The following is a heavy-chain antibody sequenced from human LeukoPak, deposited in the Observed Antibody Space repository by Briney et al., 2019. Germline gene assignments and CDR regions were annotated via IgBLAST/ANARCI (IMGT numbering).Heavy chain of an antibody. CDR1: GYAFTEYY. J-gene: IGHJ3*02. D-gene: IGHD6-13*01. Sequence: GASVKVSCKTSGYAFTEYYVHWVRQAPGQGLEWMGWINPNRDDTHYAQKFQGRVTMTRDTSTSTAYMELSSLRSDDTAVYYCARRKAAAAGRDAFDIWGRGTLVTVSS. V-gene: IGHV1-2*02. CDR2: INPNRDDT. CDR3: ARRKAAAAGRDAFDI.